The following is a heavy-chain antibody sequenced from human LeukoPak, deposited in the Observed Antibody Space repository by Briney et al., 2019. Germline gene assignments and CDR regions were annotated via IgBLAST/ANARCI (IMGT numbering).Heavy chain of an antibody. D-gene: IGHD3-22*01. J-gene: IGHJ4*02. Sequence: GRSLRLSCAASGFTFSSYGMHWVRQAPGKGLEWVAVISYDGSNKYYADSVKGRFTISRDNSKNTLYLQMNSLRAEDTAVYYCAKAFYDSSGPPGLLDYWGQGTLVTVSS. CDR3: AKAFYDSSGPPGLLDY. V-gene: IGHV3-30*18. CDR1: GFTFSSYG. CDR2: ISYDGSNK.